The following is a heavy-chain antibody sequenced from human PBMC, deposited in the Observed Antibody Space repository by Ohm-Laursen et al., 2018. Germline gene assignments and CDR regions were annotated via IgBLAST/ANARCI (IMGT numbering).Heavy chain of an antibody. V-gene: IGHV3-9*01. CDR1: GFTFDDYA. CDR2: ISWNSGSI. Sequence: SLRLSCAASGFTFDDYAMHWVRQAPGKGLEWVSGISWNSGSIGYADSVKGRFTISRDNAKNSLYLQMNSLRAEDTALYYCAKGAYYDSGNIPPRDTWGQGTLVTVSS. CDR3: AKGAYYDSGNIPPRDT. J-gene: IGHJ5*02. D-gene: IGHD3-10*01.